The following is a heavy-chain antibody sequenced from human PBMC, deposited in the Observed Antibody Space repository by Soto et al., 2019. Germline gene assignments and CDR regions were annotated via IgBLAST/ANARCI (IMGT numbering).Heavy chain of an antibody. Sequence: APLKVSCKASGYTFRTFVIHWVRQAPGQGLEWMGCIDAGNGNTKYSQQFQGRITLTRDTSASTAYMVLSSLKSEDTALYYCARDQPHCTGGGCPGYWGQGTLVTVSS. CDR2: IDAGNGNT. V-gene: IGHV1-3*01. CDR3: ARDQPHCTGGGCPGY. J-gene: IGHJ4*02. CDR1: GYTFRTFV. D-gene: IGHD2-8*02.